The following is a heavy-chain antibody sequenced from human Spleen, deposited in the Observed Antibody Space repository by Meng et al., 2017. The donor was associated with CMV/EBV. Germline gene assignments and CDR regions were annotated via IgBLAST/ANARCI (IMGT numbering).Heavy chain of an antibody. D-gene: IGHD2-2*01. Sequence: SETLSLTCAVSGGSLSTSNWWSWVRQSPGKGLEWIGEIYHRGSTSYNPSLKSRVTISVDTSKNQFSLKLSSVTAADTAVYYCARMGSLPAAGGYYYYGMDVWGQGTTVTVSS. CDR2: IYHRGST. CDR3: ARMGSLPAAGGYYYYGMDV. V-gene: IGHV4-4*02. CDR1: GGSLSTSNW. J-gene: IGHJ6*02.